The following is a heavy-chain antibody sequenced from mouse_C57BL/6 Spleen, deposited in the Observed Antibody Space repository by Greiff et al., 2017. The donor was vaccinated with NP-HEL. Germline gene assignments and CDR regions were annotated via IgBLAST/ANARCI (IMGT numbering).Heavy chain of an antibody. Sequence: QVQLQQPGAELVKPGASVKLSCKASGYTFTSYWMQWVKQRPGQGLEWIGEIDPSDSYTNYNQKFKGKATLTVDTSSSTAYMQLSSLTSEDSAVYYCARVRGPAMDYWGQGTSVTVSS. V-gene: IGHV1-50*01. CDR1: GYTFTSYW. CDR3: ARVRGPAMDY. J-gene: IGHJ4*01. CDR2: IDPSDSYT.